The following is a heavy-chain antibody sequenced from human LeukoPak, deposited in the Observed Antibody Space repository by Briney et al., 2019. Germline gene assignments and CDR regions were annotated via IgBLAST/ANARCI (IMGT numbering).Heavy chain of an antibody. J-gene: IGHJ4*02. CDR3: ARGTKRVVLRFLEWSPYYFDY. D-gene: IGHD3-3*01. V-gene: IGHV3-21*01. CDR2: ISSSSSYI. Sequence: PGGSLRLSCAASGFTFSSYSMNWVRQAPGKGLEWVSSISSSSSYIYYADSVKGRFTISRDNAKNSPYLQMNSLRAEDTAVYYCARGTKRVVLRFLEWSPYYFDYWGQGTLVTVSS. CDR1: GFTFSSYS.